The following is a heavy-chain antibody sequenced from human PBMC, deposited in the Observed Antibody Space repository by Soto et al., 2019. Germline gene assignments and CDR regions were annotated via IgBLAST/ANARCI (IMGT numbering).Heavy chain of an antibody. CDR3: ARDLWVVAGPDPDYYYGMDV. V-gene: IGHV6-1*01. J-gene: IGHJ6*02. CDR1: GDSVSSNSAA. D-gene: IGHD6-19*01. CDR2: TYYRSKWYN. Sequence: SQTLSLTCAISGDSVSSNSAAWNWIRQSPSRGLEWLGRTYYRSKWYNDYAVSVKSRITINPDTSKNQFSLQLNSVTPEDTAVYYCARDLWVVAGPDPDYYYGMDVWGQGTTVTGPS.